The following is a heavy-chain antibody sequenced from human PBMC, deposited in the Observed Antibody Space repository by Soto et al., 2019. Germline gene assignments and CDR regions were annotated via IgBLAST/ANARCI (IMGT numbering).Heavy chain of an antibody. CDR2: MSPSGGHT. V-gene: IGHV1-8*01. CDR1: GYAFTTYD. D-gene: IGHD6-19*01. CDR3: ARGVEAGMDG. J-gene: IGHJ6*02. Sequence: QVQLAQSGAEVKEPGASVRVSCKASGYAFTTYDINWVRQATGQGLAWMGWMSPSGGHTDYAQKFQGRVSMTRDISITTAYMELSSLTSEDTAVYFCARGVEAGMDGWGQGTTVTVSS.